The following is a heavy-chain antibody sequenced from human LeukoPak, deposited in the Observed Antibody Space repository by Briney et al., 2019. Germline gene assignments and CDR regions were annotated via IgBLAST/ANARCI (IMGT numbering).Heavy chain of an antibody. V-gene: IGHV3-23*01. CDR1: GFTFSSYA. CDR3: AKDLRSSYGLTGYYPFDY. J-gene: IGHJ4*02. CDR2: ISRSGGST. Sequence: GGSLRLSCAASGFTFSSYAMSWVRQAPGKGLEWVSAISRSGGSTSYADSVKGRFTISRDNSKNTLYLQMNSLRAEDTAVYYCAKDLRSSYGLTGYYPFDYWGQGTLVTVSS. D-gene: IGHD3-9*01.